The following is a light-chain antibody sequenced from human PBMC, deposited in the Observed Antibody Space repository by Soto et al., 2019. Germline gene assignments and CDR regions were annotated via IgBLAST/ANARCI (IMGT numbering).Light chain of an antibody. J-gene: IGLJ2*01. CDR2: VNN. V-gene: IGLV1-51*01. CDR1: SSNIGNNY. CDR3: GTWDSSLSAVV. Sequence: QSVLTQPPSVSAAPGQKVTISCSGSSSNIGNNYVSWYQQLPGTAPKLLIYVNNKRPSGIPDRFSGSKSGTSATLGITGLQTGDEADYYCGTWDSSLSAVVFGRGTKLTVL.